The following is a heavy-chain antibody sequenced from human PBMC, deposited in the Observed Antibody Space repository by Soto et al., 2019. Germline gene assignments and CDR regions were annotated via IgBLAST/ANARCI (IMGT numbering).Heavy chain of an antibody. D-gene: IGHD3-10*01. V-gene: IGHV3-74*01. J-gene: IGHJ4*02. CDR1: GFTFSSYW. CDR3: ARVRYGSGRGPFDY. CDR2: INSDGSST. Sequence: GGSLRLSCAASGFTFSSYWMHWVRQAPGKGLVWVSRINSDGSSTSYADSVKGRFTISRDNAKNTLYLQMSSLRSEDTAVYYCARVRYGSGRGPFDYWGQGTLVTVSS.